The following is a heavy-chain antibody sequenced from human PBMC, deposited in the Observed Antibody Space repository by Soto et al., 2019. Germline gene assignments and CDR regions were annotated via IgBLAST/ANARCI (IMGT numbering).Heavy chain of an antibody. CDR3: ARGGMGAYGLDI. CDR1: GFTFSSHW. J-gene: IGHJ3*02. Sequence: EVQLLESGGGLVQPGGSLRLSCVASGFTFSSHWMHWVRQAPGKGLVWVSRISSDGSRTNYADSVKGRFAIFRDNAKNTVYLQMNSLRAEEKAVYDCARGGMGAYGLDIWGQGTMVTVSS. CDR2: ISSDGSRT. D-gene: IGHD3-16*01. V-gene: IGHV3-74*01.